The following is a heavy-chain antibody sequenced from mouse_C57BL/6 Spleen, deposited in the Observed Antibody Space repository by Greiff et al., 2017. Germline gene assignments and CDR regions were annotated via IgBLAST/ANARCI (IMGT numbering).Heavy chain of an antibody. CDR3: ARQGYSKDFDY. CDR2: ISSGGSYT. V-gene: IGHV5-6*01. J-gene: IGHJ2*01. D-gene: IGHD2-5*01. CDR1: GFTFSSYG. Sequence: DVQLVESGGDLVKPGGSLKLSCAASGFTFSSYGMSWVRQTPDKRLEWVATISSGGSYTYYPDSVKGRFTISRDNAKNTLYLQMSSLKSEDTAMYYCARQGYSKDFDYWGQGTTLTVSS.